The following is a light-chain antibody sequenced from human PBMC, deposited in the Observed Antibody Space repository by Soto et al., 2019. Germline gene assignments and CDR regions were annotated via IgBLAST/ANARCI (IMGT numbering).Light chain of an antibody. V-gene: IGKV3-15*01. CDR3: QQYHNWPPQYT. J-gene: IGKJ2*01. Sequence: EIVMTQSPVTLSVSPGERATLSCRASQTVASNVAWYQQKPGQAPRLLIHGASTRATAVSARCSGSGSGTEFTLTLSSLQSEDFAVYYCQQYHNWPPQYTFGQGTKLQIK. CDR2: GAS. CDR1: QTVASN.